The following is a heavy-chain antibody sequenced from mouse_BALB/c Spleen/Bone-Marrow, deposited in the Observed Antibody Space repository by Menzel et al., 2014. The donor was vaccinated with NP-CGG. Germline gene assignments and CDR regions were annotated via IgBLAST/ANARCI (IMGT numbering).Heavy chain of an antibody. CDR2: IYPGDGDT. V-gene: IGHV1-82*01. CDR3: ARTGIGLDY. J-gene: IGHJ4*01. Sequence: QVQLQQSGAELVKPGASVKISCKASGYAFNLSWMNWAKQRPGQGLEWIGRIYPGDGDTGYNGKFKGKATLTADKSSSTAYMQLINLTSVDSAVYFCARTGIGLDYWGQGTSVTVSS. D-gene: IGHD4-1*01. CDR1: GYAFNLSW.